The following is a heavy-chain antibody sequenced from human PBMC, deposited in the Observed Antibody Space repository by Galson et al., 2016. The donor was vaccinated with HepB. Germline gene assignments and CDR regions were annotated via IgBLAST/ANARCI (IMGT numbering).Heavy chain of an antibody. V-gene: IGHV4-31*03. CDR1: GDSVSNGDYY. CDR3: ARESGRSGFS. CDR2: ISYSGST. Sequence: TLSLTCTVSGDSVSNGDYYWSWIRQHPGKGLEWIGCISYSGSTGYNPSLKSRLTISVDTSKNQFSLRLSSVTAADTAVYYCARESGRSGFSWGQGTLVVASS. D-gene: IGHD3-10*01. J-gene: IGHJ4*02.